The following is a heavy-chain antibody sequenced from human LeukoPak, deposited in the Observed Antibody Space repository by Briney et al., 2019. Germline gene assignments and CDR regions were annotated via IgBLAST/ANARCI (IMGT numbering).Heavy chain of an antibody. J-gene: IGHJ4*02. D-gene: IGHD4-23*01. CDR1: GYSFTSYW. V-gene: IGHV5-51*01. CDR3: ASFISFGGKSLVDYFDY. Sequence: GESLKISCKGSGYSFTSYWIGWVRQMGGKGLEWMGIIYPGDSDASYSPSFQGQVTISADKSISTAYLQWSSLKASDTAMYYCASFISFGGKSLVDYFDYWGQGTLVTVSS. CDR2: IYPGDSDA.